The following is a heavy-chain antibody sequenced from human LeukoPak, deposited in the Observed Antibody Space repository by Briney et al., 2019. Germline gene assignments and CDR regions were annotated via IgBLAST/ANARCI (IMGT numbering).Heavy chain of an antibody. V-gene: IGHV3-74*01. J-gene: IGHJ1*01. CDR3: ARAGPYYYDSSGYYYSEYFQH. CDR1: GFTLSSYW. Sequence: PGGSLRLSCAPSGFTLSSYWMHWVRQAPGKGLVWVSRVPRDGSSTSYADSGKGRITISRSNAQNTLYMQMNSLRAEDTAVYYCARAGPYYYDSSGYYYSEYFQHWGQGTLVTVSS. D-gene: IGHD3-22*01. CDR2: VPRDGSST.